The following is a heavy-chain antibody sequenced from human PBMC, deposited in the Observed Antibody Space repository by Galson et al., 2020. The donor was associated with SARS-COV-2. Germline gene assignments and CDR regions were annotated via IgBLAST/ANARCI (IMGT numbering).Heavy chain of an antibody. Sequence: GESLKISCEVSEFTFSTNGMNWVRQAPGKGLEWVAFISRNGDKVYYADSVKGRLTISRDSPQNTVSLHMNNLRVEDTAVYYCVRDNGLQFLEWSGSYVYYYLDVWGKGTTVTVSS. CDR2: ISRNGDKV. V-gene: IGHV3-23*01. CDR3: VRDNGLQFLEWSGSYVYYYLDV. D-gene: IGHD3-3*01. CDR1: EFTFSTNG. J-gene: IGHJ6*03.